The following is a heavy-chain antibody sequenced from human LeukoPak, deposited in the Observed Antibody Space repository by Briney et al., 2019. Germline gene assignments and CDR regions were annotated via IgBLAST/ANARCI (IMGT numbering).Heavy chain of an antibody. CDR2: FDPEDGEI. D-gene: IGHD6-19*01. CDR3: ATNGIAVAGTFDY. Sequence: GASVKVSCKVSGYTLTELSMHWVRQAPGKGLEWMGGFDPEDGEIIYAQKFQGRVTMTEDTSTDTAYMELSSLRSEDTAVYYCATNGIAVAGTFDYWGQGTLVTVSS. V-gene: IGHV1-24*01. J-gene: IGHJ4*02. CDR1: GYTLTELS.